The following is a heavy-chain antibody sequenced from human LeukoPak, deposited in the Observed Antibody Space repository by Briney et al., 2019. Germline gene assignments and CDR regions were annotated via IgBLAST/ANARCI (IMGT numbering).Heavy chain of an antibody. V-gene: IGHV1-2*06. J-gene: IGHJ5*02. CDR2: INPNSGGT. CDR1: GYTFTGYY. Sequence: GASVKVSCKASGYTFTGYYMHWVRQAPGQGLEWMGRINPNSGGTNYAQKFQGRVTMTRDTPISTAYMELSRLRSDDTAVYYCARGDGDGYNYEYNWFDPWGQGSLVTVSS. D-gene: IGHD5-24*01. CDR3: ARGDGDGYNYEYNWFDP.